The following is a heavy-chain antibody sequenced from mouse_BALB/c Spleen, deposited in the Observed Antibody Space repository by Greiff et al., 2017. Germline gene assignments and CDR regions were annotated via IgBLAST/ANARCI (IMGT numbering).Heavy chain of an antibody. CDR2: ISSGGSYT. CDR1: GFTFSSYG. J-gene: IGHJ3*01. Sequence: EVQVVESGGDLVKPGGSLKLSCAASGFTFSSYGMSWVRQTPDKRLEWVATISSGGSYTYYPDSVKGRFTISRDNAKNTLYLQMSSLKSEDTAMYYCARHEGYGNPWFAYWGQGTLVTVSA. D-gene: IGHD2-10*02. V-gene: IGHV5-6*01. CDR3: ARHEGYGNPWFAY.